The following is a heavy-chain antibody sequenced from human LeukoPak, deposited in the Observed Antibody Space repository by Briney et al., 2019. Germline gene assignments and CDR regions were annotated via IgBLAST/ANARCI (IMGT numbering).Heavy chain of an antibody. J-gene: IGHJ6*02. D-gene: IGHD6-13*01. CDR1: GFTFSSYA. V-gene: IGHV3-23*01. CDR2: ISGSGGST. Sequence: GGSLRLSCAASGFTFSSYAMSWVRQAPGKGLEWVSAISGSGGSTYYADSVKGRFIISRDNSKNTLYLQMNSLRAEDTAVYYCAKDQVYSSSWYSYYYYGMDVWGQGTTVTVSS. CDR3: AKDQVYSSSWYSYYYYGMDV.